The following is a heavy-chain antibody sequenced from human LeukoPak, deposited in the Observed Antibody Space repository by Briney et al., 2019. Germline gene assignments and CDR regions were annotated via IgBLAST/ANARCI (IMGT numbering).Heavy chain of an antibody. D-gene: IGHD6-6*01. CDR3: ARDSYYSSSSLGFDY. V-gene: IGHV1-46*01. CDR1: GYTFTSYY. Sequence: ASVTVSRKASGYTFTSYYMHWVRQAPGQGLEWMGIINPSGGSTSYAQKFQGRVTMTRDMSTSTVYMELSSLRSEDTAVYYCARDSYYSSSSLGFDYWGQGTLVTVSS. CDR2: INPSGGST. J-gene: IGHJ4*02.